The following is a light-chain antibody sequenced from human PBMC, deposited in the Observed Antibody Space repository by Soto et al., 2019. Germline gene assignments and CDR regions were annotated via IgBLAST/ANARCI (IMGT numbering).Light chain of an antibody. Sequence: VSQPASVSGSLGQSITISCTGTSYDFGSYNYVSWYQQYPGKVPKLLIYRINNRPSGVSNRFSGSKSGNTASLTISGLQAEDEADYFCTSFTRDNLYVFGTGTKVTVL. J-gene: IGLJ1*01. CDR3: TSFTRDNLYV. CDR1: SYDFGSYNY. V-gene: IGLV2-14*03. CDR2: RIN.